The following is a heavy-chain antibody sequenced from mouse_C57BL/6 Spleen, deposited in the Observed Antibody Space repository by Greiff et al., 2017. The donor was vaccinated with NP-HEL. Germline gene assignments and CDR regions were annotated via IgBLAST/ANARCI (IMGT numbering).Heavy chain of an antibody. CDR2: IDPETGGT. CDR1: GYTFTDYE. Sequence: QVQLKQSGAELVRPGASVTLSCKASGYTFTDYEMHWVKQTPVHGLEWIGAIDPETGGTAYNQKFKGKAILTADKSSSTAYMELRSLTSEDSAVYYCTRSHDGYYEGYFDVWGTGTTVTVSS. J-gene: IGHJ1*03. D-gene: IGHD2-3*01. V-gene: IGHV1-15*01. CDR3: TRSHDGYYEGYFDV.